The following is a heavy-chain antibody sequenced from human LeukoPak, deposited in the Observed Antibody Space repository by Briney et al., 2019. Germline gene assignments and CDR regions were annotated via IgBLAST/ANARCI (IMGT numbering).Heavy chain of an antibody. V-gene: IGHV4-30-4*01. J-gene: IGHJ4*02. D-gene: IGHD3-22*01. CDR1: GGSISSGDYY. Sequence: SETLSLTCTVSGGSISSGDYYWSWIRQPPGKGLEWIGYIYYSGSTYYNPSLKSRVTISVDMSKNQFSLKLSSVTAADTAVYYCARFYYDSSGYYPDYFDYWGQGTLVTVSS. CDR3: ARFYYDSSGYYPDYFDY. CDR2: IYYSGST.